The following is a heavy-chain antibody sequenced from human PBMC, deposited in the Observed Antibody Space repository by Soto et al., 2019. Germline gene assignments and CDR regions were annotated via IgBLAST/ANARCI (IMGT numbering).Heavy chain of an antibody. V-gene: IGHV1-2*02. CDR3: ARSSDGYNQ. D-gene: IGHD2-15*01. Sequence: GASVKVSCKASGYTFTDFYLHWVRQAPGQGLEWMGWINPNSGGTTYAQKFQGRVTMTRDTSITTAYMELSSLKSDDTAVFYCARSSDGYNQWGQGTLVTVSS. J-gene: IGHJ4*02. CDR2: INPNSGGT. CDR1: GYTFTDFY.